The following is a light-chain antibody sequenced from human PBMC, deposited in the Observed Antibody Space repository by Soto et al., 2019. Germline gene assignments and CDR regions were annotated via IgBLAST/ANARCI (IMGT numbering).Light chain of an antibody. CDR2: YDF. V-gene: IGLV3-21*04. J-gene: IGLJ2*01. CDR3: QVWDTTNDHPI. Sequence: SYELTQRPSVSVAPEKTASITCGGDNIGDKAVHWYQHRPGQAPVLVIYYDFERPSGIHERFSGTNSGDTATLTISRVEAGDEAGYYCQVWDTTNDHPIFGGGTKLTVL. CDR1: NIGDKA.